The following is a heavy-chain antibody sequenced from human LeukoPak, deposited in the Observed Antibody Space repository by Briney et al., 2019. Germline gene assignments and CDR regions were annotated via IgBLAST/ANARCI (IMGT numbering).Heavy chain of an antibody. CDR2: IYHSGST. CDR1: GGSISSGGYY. V-gene: IGHV4-30-2*02. CDR3: ARSYAEDPFDY. J-gene: IGHJ4*02. Sequence: PSETLSLTCTVSGGSISSGGYYWSWIRQPPGKGLEWIGYIYHSGSTYYNPSLKSRVTISVDRSKNQFSLKLSSVTSADTAVYYCARSYAEDPFDYWGQGTLVTVSS. D-gene: IGHD3-10*01.